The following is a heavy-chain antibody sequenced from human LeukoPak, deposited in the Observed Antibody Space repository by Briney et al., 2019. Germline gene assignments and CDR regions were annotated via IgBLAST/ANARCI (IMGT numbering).Heavy chain of an antibody. Sequence: ASVKVSCKASGYTFTSYDINWVRQATGQGLEWMGWMNPNSGNTGYAQKFQGRVTMTRNTSISTAYVELSSLRSEDTAVYYCARMKRSSTSPLLYYYYYGMDVWGQGTTVTVSS. V-gene: IGHV1-8*01. D-gene: IGHD2-2*01. CDR3: ARMKRSSTSPLLYYYYYGMDV. CDR2: MNPNSGNT. CDR1: GYTFTSYD. J-gene: IGHJ6*02.